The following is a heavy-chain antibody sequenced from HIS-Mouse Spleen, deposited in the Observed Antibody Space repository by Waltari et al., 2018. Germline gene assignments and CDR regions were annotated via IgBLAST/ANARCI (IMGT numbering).Heavy chain of an antibody. CDR3: ARDRNYYFDY. Sequence: EVQLVESGGGLVQPGGSLRLSCAASGFTFSSYWMHWVRQGPGEGLVWVSRNNSEGSSTSYTDSVKGRFTISRDNAKNTLYLQMNSLRAEDTAVYYCARDRNYYFDYWGQGTLVTVSS. CDR2: NNSEGSST. CDR1: GFTFSSYW. V-gene: IGHV3-74*01. J-gene: IGHJ4*02.